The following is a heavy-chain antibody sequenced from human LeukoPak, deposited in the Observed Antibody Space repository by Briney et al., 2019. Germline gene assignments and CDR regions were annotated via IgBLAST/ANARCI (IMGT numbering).Heavy chain of an antibody. CDR2: MNPNSGNT. D-gene: IGHD3-3*01. Sequence: ASVKVSCKASGYTFTSYDINWVRQATGQGLEWMGWMNPNSGNTGYAQKFQGRVTMTRNTSMSTAYMELSSLRSEDTAVCYCARMWAGYDFWSGYYTRGGFDYWGQGTLVTVSS. V-gene: IGHV1-8*01. CDR1: GYTFTSYD. J-gene: IGHJ4*02. CDR3: ARMWAGYDFWSGYYTRGGFDY.